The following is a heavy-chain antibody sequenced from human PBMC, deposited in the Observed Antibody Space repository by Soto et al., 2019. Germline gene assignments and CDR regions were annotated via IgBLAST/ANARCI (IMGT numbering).Heavy chain of an antibody. CDR3: AKDSVYSSGWYWYY. J-gene: IGHJ4*01. Sequence: GGSLRLSCAASGFTFSNYAMSWVRQAPGKGLEWVSYITPSADNTQYADSVQGRFTISRDNAKNTLNLQMDSLRAEDTAIYYCAKDSVYSSGWYWYYWGQGTLVTVSS. D-gene: IGHD6-19*01. CDR1: GFTFSNYA. V-gene: IGHV3-23*01. CDR2: ITPSADNT.